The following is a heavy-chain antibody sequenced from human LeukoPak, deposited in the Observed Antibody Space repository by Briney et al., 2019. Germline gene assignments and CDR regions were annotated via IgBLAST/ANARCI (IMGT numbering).Heavy chain of an antibody. CDR2: MIPQLCIT. CDR3: ERDEGVSEGY. D-gene: IGHD2-8*01. V-gene: IGHV1-69*10. J-gene: IGHJ4*02. Sequence: SVKLSRTSSGGTFRSYANRWARHPPAQGLEWGGGMIPQLCITNYTQKFQGRVQITTDKYKNTAYMELRSVRSEDTAVYYCERDEGVSEGYWGQGTLVTVSS. CDR1: GGTFRSYA.